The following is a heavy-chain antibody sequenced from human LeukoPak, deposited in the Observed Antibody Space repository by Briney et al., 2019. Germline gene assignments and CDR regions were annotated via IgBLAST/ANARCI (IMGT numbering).Heavy chain of an antibody. CDR3: ARELYSYGYGGGFDY. D-gene: IGHD5-18*01. Sequence: GRSLRLSCAASGFTFSSYAMHWVRQAPGKGLEWVAVISYDGSNKYYADSVKGRFTISRDNSKNTLYLQMNSLRAEDTAVYYCARELYSYGYGGGFDYWGQGTLVTVSS. CDR2: ISYDGSNK. J-gene: IGHJ4*02. CDR1: GFTFSSYA. V-gene: IGHV3-30*04.